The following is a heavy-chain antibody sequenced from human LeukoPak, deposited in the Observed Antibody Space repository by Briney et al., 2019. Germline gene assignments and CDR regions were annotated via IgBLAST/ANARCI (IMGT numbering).Heavy chain of an antibody. CDR1: GGSISSSSYY. Sequence: PSETLSLTCTVSGGSISSSSYYWGWIRQPPGKGLEWIGSIYYSGSTYYNPSLKSRVTISVDTSKNQFSLKLSSVTAADTAVYYCARIVVVPAALIDYWGQGTLVTVSS. V-gene: IGHV4-39*01. D-gene: IGHD2-2*01. CDR2: IYYSGST. CDR3: ARIVVVPAALIDY. J-gene: IGHJ4*02.